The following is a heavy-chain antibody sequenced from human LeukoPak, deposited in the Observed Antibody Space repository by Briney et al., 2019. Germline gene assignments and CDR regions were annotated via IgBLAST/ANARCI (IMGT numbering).Heavy chain of an antibody. D-gene: IGHD2-2*01. CDR1: GFTFDDYG. CDR3: ARGLVPAANY. V-gene: IGHV3-20*04. Sequence: GGSLRLSCAASGFTFDDYGMSWVRQAPGKGLEWVSGISWNGGSTGCADSVKGRFTISRDNAKNSLYLQMNSLRTEDTALYYCARGLVPAANYWGQGTLVTVSS. J-gene: IGHJ4*02. CDR2: ISWNGGST.